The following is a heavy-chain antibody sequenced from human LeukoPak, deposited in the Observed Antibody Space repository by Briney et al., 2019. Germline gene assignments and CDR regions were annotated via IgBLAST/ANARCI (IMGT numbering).Heavy chain of an antibody. J-gene: IGHJ4*02. V-gene: IGHV3-23*01. Sequence: WIRQPPGKGLEWVSAISGSGGSTYYADSVKGRFTISRDNSKNTLYLQMNSLRAEDTAVYYCANCPYYYRDYWGQGTLVTVSS. D-gene: IGHD3-10*01. CDR2: ISGSGGST. CDR3: ANCPYYYRDY.